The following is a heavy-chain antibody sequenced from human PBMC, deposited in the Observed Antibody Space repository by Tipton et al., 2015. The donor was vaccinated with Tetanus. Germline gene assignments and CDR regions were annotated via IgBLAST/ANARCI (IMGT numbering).Heavy chain of an antibody. CDR3: ARHNRLSKWVVHWYFDV. CDR1: GDSIRSYAYY. CDR2: VFSTGSA. D-gene: IGHD6-19*01. J-gene: IGHJ2*01. V-gene: IGHV4-39*01. Sequence: TLSLTCNVSGDSIRSYAYYWAWIRQPPGRGLEWIASVFSTGSAHYNPSLKSRVIISADTSKNQFSLKLNSVTAGDAAIYYCARHNRLSKWVVHWYFDVWGRGTPVTVSS.